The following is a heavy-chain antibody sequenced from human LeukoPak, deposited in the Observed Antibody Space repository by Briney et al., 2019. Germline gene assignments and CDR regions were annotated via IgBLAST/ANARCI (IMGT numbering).Heavy chain of an antibody. Sequence: SETLSLTCTVSGGSISSYYWSWIRQPPGKGLEWIGYIYYSGSTNYKPSLRSRVTISVDTSKNQFSLKLSSVTAADTAIYYCARHYGSGRPFFDFWGQGTLVTVSS. CDR3: ARHYGSGRPFFDF. J-gene: IGHJ4*02. D-gene: IGHD3-10*01. V-gene: IGHV4-59*08. CDR2: IYYSGST. CDR1: GGSISSYY.